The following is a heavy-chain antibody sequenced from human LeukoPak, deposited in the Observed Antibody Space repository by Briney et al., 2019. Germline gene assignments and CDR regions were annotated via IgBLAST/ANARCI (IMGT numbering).Heavy chain of an antibody. J-gene: IGHJ3*02. Sequence: SETLSLTCAVSGGSISSHYWSWIRQPPGKGLEWIGDIYYSGSTNYNPSLKSRVTISVDTSKNQFSLKLSSVTAADTAVYYCARELTGDLAFDIWGQETMVTVSS. CDR1: GGSISSHY. CDR2: IYYSGST. CDR3: ARELTGDLAFDI. V-gene: IGHV4-59*11. D-gene: IGHD7-27*01.